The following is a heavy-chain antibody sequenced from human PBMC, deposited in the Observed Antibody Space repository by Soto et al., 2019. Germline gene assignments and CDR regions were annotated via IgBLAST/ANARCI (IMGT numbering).Heavy chain of an antibody. CDR2: ISGSGGST. CDR3: AKEFGDSGYDYGSYYFDY. J-gene: IGHJ4*02. CDR1: GFTFSSYA. D-gene: IGHD5-12*01. V-gene: IGHV3-23*01. Sequence: GGSLRLSCAASGFTFSSYAMSWVRQAPGKGLEWVSAISGSGGSTYYADSVKGRFTISRDNSKNTLYLQMNSLRAEDTAVYYCAKEFGDSGYDYGSYYFDYWGQGTLVTVSS.